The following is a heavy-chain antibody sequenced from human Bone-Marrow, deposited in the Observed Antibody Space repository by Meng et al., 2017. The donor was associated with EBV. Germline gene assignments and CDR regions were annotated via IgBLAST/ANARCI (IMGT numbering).Heavy chain of an antibody. CDR2: IIPIFGTA. D-gene: IGHD1-26*01. Sequence: QWQLVRVGVEVKKPGSSVKVSCKASGGTFSSYAISWVRQAPGQGLEWMGGIIPIFGTANYAQKFQGRVTITADKSTSTAYMELSSLRSEDTAVYYCASTRGIWYDFDYWGQGTLVTVSS. J-gene: IGHJ4*02. CDR1: GGTFSSYA. V-gene: IGHV1-69*06. CDR3: ASTRGIWYDFDY.